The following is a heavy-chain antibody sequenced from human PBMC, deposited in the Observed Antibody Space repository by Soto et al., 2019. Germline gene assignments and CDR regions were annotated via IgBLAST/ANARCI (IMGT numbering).Heavy chain of an antibody. CDR3: ARDPGYDSSGYFVDY. V-gene: IGHV4-61*01. D-gene: IGHD3-22*01. CDR1: GGSVSSGNYY. CDR2: LYYSGRL. Sequence: SETLSLTCTVSGGSVSSGNYYWSWLRQPPGKGLEWIGYLYYSGRLNYNPSLRSRVTISPDTSKNQFSLKLSSVTAADTAVYYCARDPGYDSSGYFVDYWGQGILVTVPQ. J-gene: IGHJ4*02.